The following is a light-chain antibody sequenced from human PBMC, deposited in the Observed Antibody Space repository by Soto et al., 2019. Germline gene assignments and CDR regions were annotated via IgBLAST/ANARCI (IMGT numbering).Light chain of an antibody. CDR2: GAS. Sequence: EIVLTQSPGTLSFSPGERATLSCRASQSVSSSYLAGYQQTSGQAPRHLIHGASGRATGMPDRFSGSGSGTDCTLTISRLEPEDVAVYYCQRYGSSPPVTFGQGTRLEIK. V-gene: IGKV3-20*01. CDR1: QSVSSSY. J-gene: IGKJ5*01. CDR3: QRYGSSPPVT.